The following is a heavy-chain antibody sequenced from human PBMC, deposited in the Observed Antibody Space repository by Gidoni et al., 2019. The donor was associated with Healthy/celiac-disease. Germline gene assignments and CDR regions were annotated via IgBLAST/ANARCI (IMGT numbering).Heavy chain of an antibody. Sequence: EVQLVQSGAEVKKPGESLKISCKGSGYSFTSYWIGWVRQMPGEGLEWMGIIYPGDSDTRYSPSFQGQVTISADKSISTAYLQWSSLKASDTAMYYCARQRDIVVVPAANYYYYYMDVWGKGTTVTVSS. CDR1: GYSFTSYW. CDR3: ARQRDIVVVPAANYYYYYMDV. J-gene: IGHJ6*03. D-gene: IGHD2-2*01. CDR2: IYPGDSDT. V-gene: IGHV5-51*01.